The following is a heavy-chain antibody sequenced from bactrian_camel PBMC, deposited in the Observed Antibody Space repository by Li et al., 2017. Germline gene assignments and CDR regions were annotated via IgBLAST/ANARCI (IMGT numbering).Heavy chain of an antibody. CDR1: GYTYNRNC. D-gene: IGHD3*01. V-gene: IGHV3S1*01. CDR3: AAGRAAAYATYGLTLPSRYNY. Sequence: VQLVESGGGSVQAGGSLRLSCAASGYTYNRNCMAWFRQAPGKEREGVARIATGSGNTYYADSVKGRFTISPGNATNTVSLQMDSLKPEDTAMYYCAAGRAAAYATYGLTLPSRYNYEGQGTQVTVS. CDR2: IATGSGNT. J-gene: IGHJ4*01.